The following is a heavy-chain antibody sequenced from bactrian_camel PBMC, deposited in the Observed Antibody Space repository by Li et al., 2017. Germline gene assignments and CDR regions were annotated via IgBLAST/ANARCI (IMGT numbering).Heavy chain of an antibody. CDR2: IYTGTDRT. CDR1: GYTYSSNC. D-gene: IGHD1*01. CDR3: AADLLLMRPLDPSEYQY. J-gene: IGHJ4*01. Sequence: VQLVESGGGSVQAGGSLRLSCAASGYTYSSNCMGWFRQGPGKGREGVASIYTGTDRTYYADSVKGRFAIWQDNAKNTVYLQINYLRPEDTAMYYCAADLLLMRPLDPSEYQYWGQGTQVTVS. V-gene: IGHV3S40*01.